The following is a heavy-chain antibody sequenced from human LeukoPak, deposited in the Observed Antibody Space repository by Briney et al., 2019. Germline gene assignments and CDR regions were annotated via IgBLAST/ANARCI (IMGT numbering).Heavy chain of an antibody. CDR2: ISSSSSTI. CDR3: ATLMVRGVMVHYAEYFQH. V-gene: IGHV3-48*04. CDR1: GFTFGSYS. J-gene: IGHJ1*01. Sequence: PGGSLRLSCAASGFTFGSYSMNWVRQAPGKGLEWVSYISSSSSTIYYADSVKGRFTISRDNAKNSLYLQMNSLRAEDTAVYYCATLMVRGVMVHYAEYFQHWGQGTPVTVSS. D-gene: IGHD3-10*01.